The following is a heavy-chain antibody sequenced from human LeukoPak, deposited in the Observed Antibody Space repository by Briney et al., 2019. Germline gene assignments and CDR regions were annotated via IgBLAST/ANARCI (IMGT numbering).Heavy chain of an antibody. J-gene: IGHJ3*01. CDR2: IYYSGST. V-gene: IGHV4-39*01. CDR3: AKAGARYSHGSGLYVFDV. D-gene: IGHD3-22*01. Sequence: SETLSLTCTVSGDSVSSTGYYWGWIRQPPGKGLEWIGTIYYSGSTYYNPSLKSRVTMSEDTSRNQFSLRLSSVNAADTAVYYCAKAGARYSHGSGLYVFDVWGQGTMVTVSS. CDR1: GDSVSSTGYY.